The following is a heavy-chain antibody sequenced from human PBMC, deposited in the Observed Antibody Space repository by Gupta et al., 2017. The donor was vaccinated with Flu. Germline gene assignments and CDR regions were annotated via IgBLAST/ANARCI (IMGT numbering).Heavy chain of an antibody. Sequence: EERLVESGGDLVQRGGSLRLSCAASRFPFSRSWMTWVRQAPGKGLEWVANIKEDGSVKNYADSVKGRFTISRDNAKNSLYLQMNSLRVEDTAVYYCARDNGYNQFDYWGQGTLVTVSS. CDR1: RFPFSRSW. V-gene: IGHV3-7*01. CDR2: IKEDGSVK. D-gene: IGHD5-12*01. CDR3: ARDNGYNQFDY. J-gene: IGHJ4*02.